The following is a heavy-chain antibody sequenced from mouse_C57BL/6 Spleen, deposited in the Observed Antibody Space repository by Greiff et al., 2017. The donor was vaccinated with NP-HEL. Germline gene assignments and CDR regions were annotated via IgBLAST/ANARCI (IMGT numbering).Heavy chain of an antibody. CDR2: IYPGSGST. V-gene: IGHV1-55*01. CDR1: GYTFTSYW. Sequence: VQLQQPGAELVKPGASVKMSCKASGYTFTSYWITWVKQRPGQGLEWIGDIYPGSGSTNYNEKFKSKATLTVDTSSSTAYMQLSSLTSEDSAVYYCARMGYGSEAWFAYWGQGTLVTVSA. J-gene: IGHJ3*01. CDR3: ARMGYGSEAWFAY. D-gene: IGHD1-1*01.